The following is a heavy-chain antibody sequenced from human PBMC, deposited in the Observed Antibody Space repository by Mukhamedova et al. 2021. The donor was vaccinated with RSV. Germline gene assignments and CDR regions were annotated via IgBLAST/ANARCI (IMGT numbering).Heavy chain of an antibody. D-gene: IGHD3-16*01. Sequence: YNPSLKSRVTISVDTSKNQFSLKLSSVTAADTAVYYCARHPNDDDTLFDYWGQGTLVTVSS. CDR3: ARHPNDDDTLFDY. J-gene: IGHJ4*02. V-gene: IGHV4-39*01.